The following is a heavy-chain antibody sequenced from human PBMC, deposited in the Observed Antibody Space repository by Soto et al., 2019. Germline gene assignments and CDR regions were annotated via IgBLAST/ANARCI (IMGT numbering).Heavy chain of an antibody. Sequence: QVQLVQSGAEVKKPGSSVKVSCKASGGTFSSYTISWVRQAPGQGLEWMGRIIPILGIANYAQKFQGRVTITADKATSTAYMELGSLRSEDTAVYYCATSGGDVVVPAAYYYGMDVWGQGTTVTVSS. V-gene: IGHV1-69*02. D-gene: IGHD2-2*01. CDR3: ATSGGDVVVPAAYYYGMDV. CDR1: GGTFSSYT. CDR2: IIPILGIA. J-gene: IGHJ6*02.